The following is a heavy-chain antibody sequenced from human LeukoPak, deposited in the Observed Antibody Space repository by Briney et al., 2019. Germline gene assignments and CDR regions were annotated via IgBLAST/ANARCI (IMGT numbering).Heavy chain of an antibody. CDR1: GGSISSGSYY. CDR2: IYTSGST. CDR3: ARGHPNYDFWSGYSSVLDYFDY. V-gene: IGHV4-61*02. Sequence: SQTLSLTCTVSGGSISSGSYYWSWIRQPAGKGLEWIGRIYTSGSTNYNPSLKSRVTISVDTSKNQFSLKLSSVTAADTAVYYCARGHPNYDFWSGYSSVLDYFDYWGQGTQVTVSS. D-gene: IGHD3-3*01. J-gene: IGHJ4*02.